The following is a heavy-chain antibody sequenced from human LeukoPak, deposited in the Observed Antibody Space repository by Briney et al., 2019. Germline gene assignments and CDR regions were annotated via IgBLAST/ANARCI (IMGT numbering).Heavy chain of an antibody. J-gene: IGHJ4*02. CDR3: AREGMAGRGLFDY. CDR2: INWNGGST. V-gene: IGHV3-20*04. D-gene: IGHD5-24*01. Sequence: SGGSLRLSCAASGFMFDDYGMSWVRQAPGKGLEWLSAINWNGGSTRYVDSVKGRFTISRDNAKNSLYLQMNSLRAEDTALYCCAREGMAGRGLFDYWGQGTLVTVSS. CDR1: GFMFDDYG.